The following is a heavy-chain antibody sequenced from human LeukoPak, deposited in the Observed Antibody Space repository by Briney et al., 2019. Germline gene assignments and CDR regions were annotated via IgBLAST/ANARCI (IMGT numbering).Heavy chain of an antibody. V-gene: IGHV1-69*13. CDR3: ARASRVVPAATWFDP. Sequence: SVKVSCKASGGTFSSYAISWVRQAPGQGLEWMGGIIPIFGTANYAQKFQGRVTITADESTSTAYMEPSSLRSEDTAVYYCARASRVVPAATWFDPWGQGTLVTVSS. J-gene: IGHJ5*02. D-gene: IGHD2-2*01. CDR1: GGTFSSYA. CDR2: IIPIFGTA.